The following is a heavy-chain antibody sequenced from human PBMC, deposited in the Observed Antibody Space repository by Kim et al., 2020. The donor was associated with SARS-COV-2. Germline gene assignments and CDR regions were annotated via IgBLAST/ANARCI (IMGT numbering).Heavy chain of an antibody. CDR3: AKPLSAYSSDWYYFDY. Sequence: GGSLRLSCAASGFSFRSYGMHWVRQAPGKGLEWVAVISYDGSNKYYTDSVKGRFTISRDNSKNTLYLQMNSLRAEDTAVYYCAKPLSAYSSDWYYFDYWGQGTLVTVSS. CDR1: GFSFRSYG. CDR2: ISYDGSNK. D-gene: IGHD6-19*01. J-gene: IGHJ4*02. V-gene: IGHV3-30*18.